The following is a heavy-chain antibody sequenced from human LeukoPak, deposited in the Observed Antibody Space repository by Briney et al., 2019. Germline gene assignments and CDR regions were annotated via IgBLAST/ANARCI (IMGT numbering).Heavy chain of an antibody. CDR1: GFTFSSYW. CDR3: AIGYYDFWSGLDY. CDR2: INSDGSST. J-gene: IGHJ4*02. D-gene: IGHD3-3*01. Sequence: PGGSLRLSCAASGFTFSSYWMHWVRQAPGKGLVWVSRINSDGSSTSYADSVKGRFTISRDNAKNTLYLQMNSLRDEDTAVYYCAIGYYDFWSGLDYWGQGTLVTVSS. V-gene: IGHV3-74*01.